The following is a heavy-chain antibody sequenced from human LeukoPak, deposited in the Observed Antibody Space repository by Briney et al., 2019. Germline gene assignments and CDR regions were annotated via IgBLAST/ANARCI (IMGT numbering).Heavy chain of an antibody. CDR1: GGSISSYY. D-gene: IGHD6-13*01. CDR3: ARRPIAAGNNWFDP. J-gene: IGHJ5*02. CDR2: IYYSGST. V-gene: IGHV4-59*08. Sequence: SETLSLTCTVSGGSISSYYWSWIRQPPGKGLEWIGYIYYSGSTNYNPSLKSRVTISVDTSKNQFSLKLSSVTATDTAVYFCARRPIAAGNNWFDPWGQGTLVTVSS.